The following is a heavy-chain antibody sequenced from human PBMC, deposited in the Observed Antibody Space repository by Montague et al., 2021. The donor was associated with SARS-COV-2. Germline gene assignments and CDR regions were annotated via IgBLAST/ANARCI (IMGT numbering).Heavy chain of an antibody. Sequence: SETLSLTCAVYGGSFIAYYWSWIRQPPGRGLEWIGEINHSGTTNYNSSLESRLSMSVDTSKNQFSLNLSSVTAADTAVYFCSRTYRGTFDFWGQGILVTVSS. V-gene: IGHV4-34*01. CDR1: GGSFIAYY. J-gene: IGHJ4*02. CDR2: INHSGTT. D-gene: IGHD1-7*01. CDR3: SRTYRGTFDF.